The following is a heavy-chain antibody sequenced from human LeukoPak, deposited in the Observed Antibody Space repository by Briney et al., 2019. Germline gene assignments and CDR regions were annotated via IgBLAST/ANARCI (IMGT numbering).Heavy chain of an antibody. CDR2: IKQDGSEK. Sequence: GGSLRLSCAASGFTFSNYWMSWVRQAPGKGLEWVANIKQDGSEKYYVDSVKGRFTISRDNAKNSLYLQMNSLRAEDTAVFYCARDAQSYYDILTGSDYWGQGTLVTVSS. J-gene: IGHJ4*02. D-gene: IGHD3-9*01. CDR3: ARDAQSYYDILTGSDY. CDR1: GFTFSNYW. V-gene: IGHV3-7*03.